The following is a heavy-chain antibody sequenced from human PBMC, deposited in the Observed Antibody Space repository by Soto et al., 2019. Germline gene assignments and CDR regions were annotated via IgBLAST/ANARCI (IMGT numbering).Heavy chain of an antibody. Sequence: PSETLSLTCTVSGGSVSSGSYYWSWIRQPPGKGLEWIGYIYYSGSTNYNPSLKSRVTISVDTSKNQFSLKLSSVTAADTAVYYCARDSDTAMANFDYWGQGTLVTVSS. D-gene: IGHD5-18*01. CDR1: GGSVSSGSYY. CDR2: IYYSGST. CDR3: ARDSDTAMANFDY. V-gene: IGHV4-61*01. J-gene: IGHJ4*02.